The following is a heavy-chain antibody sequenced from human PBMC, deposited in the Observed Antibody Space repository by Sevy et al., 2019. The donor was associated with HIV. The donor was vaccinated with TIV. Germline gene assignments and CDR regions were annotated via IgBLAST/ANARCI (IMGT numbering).Heavy chain of an antibody. Sequence: SETLSLTCTVSGGSISSYYWSWIRQPPGKGLEWIGYIYYSGSTNYNPSLKSRVTISVDTSKNQFSLKLSSVTAADTAVYYCASQCNWNAAFDIWGQGTMVTVSS. J-gene: IGHJ3*02. CDR1: GGSISSYY. D-gene: IGHD1-20*01. CDR3: ASQCNWNAAFDI. CDR2: IYYSGST. V-gene: IGHV4-59*01.